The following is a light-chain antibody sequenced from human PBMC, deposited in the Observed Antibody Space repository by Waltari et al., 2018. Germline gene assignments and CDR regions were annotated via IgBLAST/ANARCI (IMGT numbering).Light chain of an antibody. V-gene: IGKV4-1*01. CDR2: WAS. CDR1: QSVLYSSNNKNY. J-gene: IGKJ2*01. Sequence: DIVMTQSPDSLAVSLGERATINSKSSQSVLYSSNNKNYLAWYKQKPGQPPKLLIYWASTRESGVPDRFSGSGSGTDFTLTISSLQAEDVAVYYCQQYYSPPHTFGQGTKLEIK. CDR3: QQYYSPPHT.